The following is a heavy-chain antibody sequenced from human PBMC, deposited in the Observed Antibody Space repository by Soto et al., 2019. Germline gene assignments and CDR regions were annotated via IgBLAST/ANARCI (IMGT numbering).Heavy chain of an antibody. V-gene: IGHV2-26*01. CDR2: IFSNDAK. Sequence: QVTLKESGPVLVKPTETLTLTCTVSGFSLSAARVGVNWIRQPPGKALEWLAHIFSNDAKSFSTSLKSRRTVSKHSSKSQVVRTMTNRDPVDTATYYWARSDRDDRGGYVFICSDYWGQRTMVPGSS. D-gene: IGHD5-12*01. CDR3: ARSDRDDRGGYVFICSDY. CDR1: GFSLSAARVG. J-gene: IGHJ4*02.